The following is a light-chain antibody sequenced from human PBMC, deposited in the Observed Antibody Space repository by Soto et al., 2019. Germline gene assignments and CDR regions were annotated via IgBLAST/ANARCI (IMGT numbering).Light chain of an antibody. V-gene: IGKV2-30*02. CDR1: QTLVHSDGNTY. Sequence: DVVLTQSPLSLPVTLGQPASISCRSSQTLVHSDGNTYLTWFLQRPGQSQSRLIYKVSDRESGVPDRFSGSESGTDFTLKISRVEAEDVGVYYCMQSTHGPPWTFGQGTKVEIK. CDR3: MQSTHGPPWT. J-gene: IGKJ1*01. CDR2: KVS.